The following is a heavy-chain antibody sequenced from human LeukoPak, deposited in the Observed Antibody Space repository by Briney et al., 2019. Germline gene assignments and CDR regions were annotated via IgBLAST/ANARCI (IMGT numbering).Heavy chain of an antibody. CDR1: GFTYSNYA. CDR3: AKDSGSGWEDFDY. CDR2: ISGSGRST. J-gene: IGHJ4*02. D-gene: IGHD6-19*01. V-gene: IGHV3-23*01. Sequence: GGSLRLSCAASGFTYSNYAMNWVRQAPGKGLEWVSVISGSGRSTYYADSVKGRFTISRDNAKNSLYLQMNSLRAEDTALYYCAKDSGSGWEDFDYWGQGTLVTVSS.